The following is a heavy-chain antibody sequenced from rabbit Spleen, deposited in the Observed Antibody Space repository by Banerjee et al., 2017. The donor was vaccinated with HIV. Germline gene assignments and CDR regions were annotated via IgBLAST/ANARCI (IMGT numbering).Heavy chain of an antibody. CDR1: GFDFSSYG. D-gene: IGHD6-1*01. CDR3: ARDSHTYGHAGYFYSWDL. J-gene: IGHJ3*01. Sequence: QEQLVESGGGLVQPGGSLKLSCKASGFDFSSYGVSWVRQVPGKGLEWIGYIDPVFGITYYANWVNGRFTISRDNAQNTLFLQLNSLTAADTTTYFCARDSHTYGHAGYFYSWDLWGQGTLVTVS. V-gene: IGHV1S47*01. CDR2: IDPVFGIT.